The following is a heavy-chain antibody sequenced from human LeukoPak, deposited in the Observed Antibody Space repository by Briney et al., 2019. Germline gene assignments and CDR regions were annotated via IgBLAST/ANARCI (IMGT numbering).Heavy chain of an antibody. CDR1: GFTFSSFS. CDR2: ISSSSSTI. J-gene: IGHJ4*02. Sequence: GRSLRLSCAASGFTFSSFSMNWVRQAPGKGLEWVSYISSSSSTIYYADSVKGRFTVSRDNAKNSLNLQMNSLRAEDTAVYYCARDPWAFSSSSRVYWGQGTLVTVSS. V-gene: IGHV3-48*01. D-gene: IGHD6-13*01. CDR3: ARDPWAFSSSSRVY.